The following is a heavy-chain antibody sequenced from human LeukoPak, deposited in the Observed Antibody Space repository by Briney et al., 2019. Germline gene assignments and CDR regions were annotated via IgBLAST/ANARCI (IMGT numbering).Heavy chain of an antibody. Sequence: PSETLSLTCTVSGVSISSSSYHWGWIRQPPGKGLEWIGSIYYSGSTYYNPSLKSRVTISVDTSKNQFSLKLSSVTAADTAVYYCAREGLYYYGSGSYYNLLDYWGQGTLVTVSS. V-gene: IGHV4-39*07. CDR1: GVSISSSSYH. J-gene: IGHJ4*02. D-gene: IGHD3-10*01. CDR3: AREGLYYYGSGSYYNLLDY. CDR2: IYYSGST.